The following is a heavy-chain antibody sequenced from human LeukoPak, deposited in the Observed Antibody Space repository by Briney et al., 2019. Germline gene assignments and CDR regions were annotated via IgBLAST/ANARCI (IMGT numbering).Heavy chain of an antibody. Sequence: GASVKVSCKASGGTFSSYAISWVRQAPGQGLEWMGRIIPILGIANYAQKFQGRVTITADKSTSTAYMELSSLRSEDTAVYYCASPTGYSSGWPDYWGQGTLVTVSS. J-gene: IGHJ4*02. CDR1: GGTFSSYA. V-gene: IGHV1-69*04. CDR3: ASPTGYSSGWPDY. D-gene: IGHD6-19*01. CDR2: IIPILGIA.